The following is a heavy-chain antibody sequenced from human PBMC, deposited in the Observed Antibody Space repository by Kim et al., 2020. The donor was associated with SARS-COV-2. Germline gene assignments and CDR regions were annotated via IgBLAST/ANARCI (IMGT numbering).Heavy chain of an antibody. V-gene: IGHV3-66*01. CDR2: IYSGGST. Sequence: GGSLRLSCSASGFSVSTNYMSWVRQAPGRGLEWVSIIYSGGSTDYDDSVRGRFTISIDNSKNTLYLQMNSLRAEDTALYYCTRDRTTYFYDGMDVWGQG. CDR3: TRDRTTYFYDGMDV. J-gene: IGHJ6*02. D-gene: IGHD1-1*01. CDR1: GFSVSTNY.